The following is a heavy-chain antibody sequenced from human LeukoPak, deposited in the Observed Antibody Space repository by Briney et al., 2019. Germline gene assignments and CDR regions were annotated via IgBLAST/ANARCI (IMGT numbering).Heavy chain of an antibody. D-gene: IGHD3-22*01. CDR3: ARGGGYYDSSGYHDAFDI. CDR2: INWNGGST. Sequence: PGGSLRLSCAASGFTFDDYGMSWVRQAPGKRLEWVSGINWNGGSTGYADSVKGRFTISRDNAKNSLYLQMNSLRAEDTALYYCARGGGYYDSSGYHDAFDIWGQGTMVTVSS. J-gene: IGHJ3*02. CDR1: GFTFDDYG. V-gene: IGHV3-20*04.